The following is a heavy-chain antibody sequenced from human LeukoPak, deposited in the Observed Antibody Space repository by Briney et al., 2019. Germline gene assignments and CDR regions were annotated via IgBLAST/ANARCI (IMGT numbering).Heavy chain of an antibody. V-gene: IGHV3-30*18. J-gene: IGHJ4*02. CDR2: ISYDGSNK. CDR3: AKAGYYDILTGPGY. D-gene: IGHD3-9*01. Sequence: GGSLRLSCAASGFTFSSYGMHWVRQAPGKGLEWVAVISYDGSNKYYADSVKGRFTISRDNSKNTLYLQMNSLRAEDTAVYYCAKAGYYDILTGPGYWGQGTLVTVSS. CDR1: GFTFSSYG.